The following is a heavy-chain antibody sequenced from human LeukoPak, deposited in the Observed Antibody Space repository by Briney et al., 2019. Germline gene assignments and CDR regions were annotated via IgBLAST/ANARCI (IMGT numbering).Heavy chain of an antibody. CDR2: IYTSGST. Sequence: SETLSLTCTVSGGSISCYYWSWIRQPAGKGLEWIGRIYTSGSTNYNPSLKSRVTMSVDTSKNQFSLKLSSVTAADTAVYYCARGYDILTGQVGAFDIWGQGTMVTVSS. D-gene: IGHD3-9*01. V-gene: IGHV4-4*07. CDR3: ARGYDILTGQVGAFDI. J-gene: IGHJ3*02. CDR1: GGSISCYY.